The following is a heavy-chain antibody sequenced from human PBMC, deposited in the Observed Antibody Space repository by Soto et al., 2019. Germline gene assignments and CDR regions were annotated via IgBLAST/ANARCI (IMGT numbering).Heavy chain of an antibody. D-gene: IGHD4-17*01. CDR2: IYYSENT. V-gene: IGHV4-39*01. CDR3: ATHPPYGPLDH. CDR1: GGSISNSSNH. Sequence: SETLSLTCTVSGGSISNSSNHXGWIRQPPGKGLEWIGNIYYSENTYYNPSLKSRVTISVDTSKNQFSLRLTSVTAADTAVYYCATHPPYGPLDHWGQGTLVTVSS. J-gene: IGHJ4*02.